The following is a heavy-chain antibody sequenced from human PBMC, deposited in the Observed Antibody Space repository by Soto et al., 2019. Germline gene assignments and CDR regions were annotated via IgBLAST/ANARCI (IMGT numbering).Heavy chain of an antibody. CDR1: GYSFSCYG. CDR3: ARDRLRGYDSSGLYS. V-gene: IGHV1-18*01. D-gene: IGHD3-22*01. CDR2: INTYNGNR. Sequence: VQLVQSGAELRKPGASVKVSCKASGYSFSCYGINWVRQAPEQGLEWMGWINTYNGNRNYAQKFEDRVTMTTATSTNTVYMELRSLKSDDTAIYYCARDRLRGYDSSGLYSWGQGTLVTVSS. J-gene: IGHJ4*02.